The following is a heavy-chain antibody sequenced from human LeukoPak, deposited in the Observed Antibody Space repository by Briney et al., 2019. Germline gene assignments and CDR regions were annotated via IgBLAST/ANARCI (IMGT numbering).Heavy chain of an antibody. CDR2: IYHSGST. D-gene: IGHD6-19*01. Sequence: SQTLSLTCAVSGGSISSGGYSWSWIRQPPGKGLEWIGYIYHSGSTNYNPSLKSRVTISVDTSKNQFSLKLSSVTAADTAVYYCARHNIVVAPGYYFDYWGQGTLVTVSS. J-gene: IGHJ4*02. CDR3: ARHNIVVAPGYYFDY. CDR1: GGSISSGGYS. V-gene: IGHV4-30-2*01.